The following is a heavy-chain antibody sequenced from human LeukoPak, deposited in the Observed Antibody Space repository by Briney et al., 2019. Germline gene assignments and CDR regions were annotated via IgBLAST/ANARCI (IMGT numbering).Heavy chain of an antibody. V-gene: IGHV3-30-3*01. CDR1: GFIFSSYP. Sequence: PGGSLRLSCAASGFIFSSYPMHWVRQAPGKGLEWVAVTSSDLNVKLYADSVKGRFTISRDNSRSTLYLQMNSLRPEDTAIYYCAREGYYGSGSPPSLYFDYWGQGTLVTVSS. J-gene: IGHJ4*02. CDR2: TSSDLNVK. D-gene: IGHD3-10*01. CDR3: AREGYYGSGSPPSLYFDY.